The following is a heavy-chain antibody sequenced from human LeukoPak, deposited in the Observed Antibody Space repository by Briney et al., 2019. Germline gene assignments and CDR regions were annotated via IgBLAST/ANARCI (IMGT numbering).Heavy chain of an antibody. CDR2: IGSSSSYI. D-gene: IGHD5-24*01. Sequence: GGSLRLSCSASGFTFSSYTMNWVRQAPGKGLEYVSSIGSSSSYIYYADSVKGRFTISRDNAKNSLYLQMNSLRAEDTAVYYCAVEMATIIDYWGQGTLVTVSS. CDR1: GFTFSSYT. V-gene: IGHV3-21*01. J-gene: IGHJ4*02. CDR3: AVEMATIIDY.